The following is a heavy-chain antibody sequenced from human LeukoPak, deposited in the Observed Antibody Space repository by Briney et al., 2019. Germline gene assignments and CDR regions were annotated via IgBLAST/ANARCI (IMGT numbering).Heavy chain of an antibody. CDR2: IYYSGST. Sequence: SETLSLTCTVSGGSISSSSYYWGWIRQPPGEGLEWIGSIYYSGSTYYNPSLKSRVTISVDTSKNQFSLKLSSVTAADTAVYYCARIRDSSSPPYYYYYMDVWGKGTTVTVSS. CDR1: GGSISSSSYY. J-gene: IGHJ6*03. D-gene: IGHD6-6*01. CDR3: ARIRDSSSPPYYYYYMDV. V-gene: IGHV4-39*07.